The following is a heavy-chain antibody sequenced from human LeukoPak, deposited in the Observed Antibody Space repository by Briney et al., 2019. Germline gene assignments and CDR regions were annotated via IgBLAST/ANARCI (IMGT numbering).Heavy chain of an antibody. Sequence: GGSLRLSCAASGFTFSNHWMHWVRQAPGKGLVWVSRINSDGSGSNYADSVKGRFTISRDNAKNTLYLQMNSLGAEDTAVYYCARRGSYYYESSGYDAEYFDLWGRGTLVTVSS. CDR1: GFTFSNHW. V-gene: IGHV3-74*01. J-gene: IGHJ2*01. CDR3: ARRGSYYYESSGYDAEYFDL. D-gene: IGHD3-22*01. CDR2: INSDGSGS.